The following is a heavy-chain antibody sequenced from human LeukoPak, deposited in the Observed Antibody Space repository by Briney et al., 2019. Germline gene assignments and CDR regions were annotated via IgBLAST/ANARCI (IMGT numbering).Heavy chain of an antibody. D-gene: IGHD3-3*02. Sequence: GGSLRLSCAASGFTFSSYWMTWVRQAPGKGLEWVASIKQDGNEKYYVDSVKGRFTISRANARNSLYLQMSSLRADDTAVYYCARDGAFRIYDYWGQGTLVTVSS. CDR2: IKQDGNEK. V-gene: IGHV3-7*01. CDR3: ARDGAFRIYDY. J-gene: IGHJ4*02. CDR1: GFTFSSYW.